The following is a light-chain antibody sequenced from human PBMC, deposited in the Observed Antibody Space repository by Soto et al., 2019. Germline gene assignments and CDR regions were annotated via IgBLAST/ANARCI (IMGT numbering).Light chain of an antibody. CDR2: LNSDGSH. J-gene: IGLJ1*01. CDR1: SGHSSYA. Sequence: QPVLTQSPSASASLGASVKLTCTLSSGHSSYAIAWHQQQPEKGPRYLMKLNSDGSHSKGDGIPDRFSGSSSGAERYLIISGLQSEDEADVYCQTWGTGIDVFGTGTKLTVL. CDR3: QTWGTGIDV. V-gene: IGLV4-69*01.